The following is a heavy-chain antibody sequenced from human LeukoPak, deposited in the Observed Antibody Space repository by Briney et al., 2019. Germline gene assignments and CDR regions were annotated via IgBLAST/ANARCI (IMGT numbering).Heavy chain of an antibody. CDR1: GFTFRSHS. CDR3: ARDYYGMDV. V-gene: IGHV3-48*01. CDR2: ISSTSGTI. J-gene: IGHJ6*02. Sequence: HPGGSLRLSCAASGFTFRSHSMSWVRHRRGKGLECVSYISSTSGTIYYADSVKGRFTISRDNAKNSLSLKMNSLRVEDTAVYYCARDYYGMDVWGQGTTVTVSS.